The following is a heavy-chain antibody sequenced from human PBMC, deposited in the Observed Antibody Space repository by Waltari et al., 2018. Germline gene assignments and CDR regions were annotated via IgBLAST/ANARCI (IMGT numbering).Heavy chain of an antibody. Sequence: QVQLVESGGGVVQPGGSLRLSCAASGFTFSSYGMHWVRPAPGKGLEWVAFIRYDGSNKYYADSVKGRFTISRDNSKNTLYLQMNSLRAEDTAVYYCAAAMDTAYYYYYMDVWGKGTTVTVSS. J-gene: IGHJ6*03. CDR1: GFTFSSYG. CDR2: IRYDGSNK. V-gene: IGHV3-30*02. CDR3: AAAMDTAYYYYYMDV. D-gene: IGHD5-18*01.